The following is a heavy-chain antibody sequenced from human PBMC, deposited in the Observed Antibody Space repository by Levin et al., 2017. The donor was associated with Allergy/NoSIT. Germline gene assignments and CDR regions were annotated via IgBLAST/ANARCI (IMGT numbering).Heavy chain of an antibody. J-gene: IGHJ3*02. CDR1: GFTFSSYW. CDR3: ARGRPTGRDAFDI. Sequence: GGSLRLSCAASGFTFSSYWMSWVRQAPGKGLEWVANIKQDGSEKYYVDSVKGRFTISRDNAKNSLYLQMNSLRAEDTAVYYCARGRPTGRDAFDIWGQGTMVTVSS. CDR2: IKQDGSEK. V-gene: IGHV3-7*03.